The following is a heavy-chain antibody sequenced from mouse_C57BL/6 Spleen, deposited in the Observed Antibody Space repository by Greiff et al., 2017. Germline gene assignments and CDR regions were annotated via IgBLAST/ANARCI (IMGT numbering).Heavy chain of an antibody. J-gene: IGHJ1*03. V-gene: IGHV1-26*01. CDR3: ARSPTTVVDGYFDV. Sequence: VQLQQSGPELVKPGASVKISCKASGYTFTDYYMNWVKQSHGKSLEWIGDINPNNGGTSYNQKFKGKATLTVDKSSSTAYMELRSLTSEDSAVYYCARSPTTVVDGYFDVWGTGTTVTVSS. CDR1: GYTFTDYY. CDR2: INPNNGGT. D-gene: IGHD1-1*01.